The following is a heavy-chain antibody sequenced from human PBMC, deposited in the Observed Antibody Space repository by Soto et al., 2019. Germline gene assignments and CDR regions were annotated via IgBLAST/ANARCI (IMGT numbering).Heavy chain of an antibody. CDR2: IWYDGSNK. V-gene: IGHV3-33*01. CDR3: ARPIEWLTRNAFDI. D-gene: IGHD6-19*01. CDR1: GFTFSSYG. Sequence: SLRLSCAASGFTFSSYGMHWVRQAPGKGLEWVAVIWYDGSNKYYADSVKGRFTISRDNSKNTLYLQMNSLRAEDTAVYYCARPIEWLTRNAFDIWGQGTMVTVSS. J-gene: IGHJ3*02.